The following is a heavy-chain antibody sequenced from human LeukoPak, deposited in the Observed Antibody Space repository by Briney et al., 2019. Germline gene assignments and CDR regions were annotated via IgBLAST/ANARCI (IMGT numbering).Heavy chain of an antibody. Sequence: GASVKVSCKVSGYTLTELSMHWVRQAPGKGLEWMGGFDPEDGETIYAQKFQGRVTMTEDTSTDTAYMELSSLRSEGTAVYFCARDGGSFSYNMDVWGQGTTVTVSS. V-gene: IGHV1-24*01. J-gene: IGHJ6*02. CDR1: GYTLTELS. D-gene: IGHD1-26*01. CDR3: ARDGGSFSYNMDV. CDR2: FDPEDGET.